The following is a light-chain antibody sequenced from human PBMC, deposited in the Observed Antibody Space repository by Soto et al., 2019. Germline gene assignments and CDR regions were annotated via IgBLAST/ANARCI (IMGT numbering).Light chain of an antibody. J-gene: IGKJ4*01. Sequence: DIVMTQSPDSLAVSLGERATINCKSSQSVLYSANNKNYLAWYQQKAGQPPKVLIYWASNLESGVPDRFSGSGSGTDFTLSISSLQAEDVAVYYCQQYYSSPLTFGGGTKVEIK. CDR3: QQYYSSPLT. CDR2: WAS. CDR1: QSVLYSANNKNY. V-gene: IGKV4-1*01.